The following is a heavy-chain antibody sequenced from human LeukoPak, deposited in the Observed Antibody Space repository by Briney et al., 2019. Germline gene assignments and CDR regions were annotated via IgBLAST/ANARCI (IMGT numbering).Heavy chain of an antibody. CDR1: GGSISSGDYN. CDR3: DRGDWDDSSGYYYNY. CDR2: IYYSGST. J-gene: IGHJ4*02. Sequence: PSETLSLTCTVSGGSISSGDYNWGWIRQPPGKGLEWIGYIYYSGSTYYNPSLKSRVTISVDTSKNQFSLKLSSVPAADTAVYYCDRGDWDDSSGYYYNYWGQGTLVTVSS. V-gene: IGHV4-30-4*01. D-gene: IGHD3-22*01.